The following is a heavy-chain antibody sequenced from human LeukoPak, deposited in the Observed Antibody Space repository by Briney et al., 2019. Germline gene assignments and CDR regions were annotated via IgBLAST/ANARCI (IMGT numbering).Heavy chain of an antibody. J-gene: IGHJ6*02. Sequence: QPGGSLRLSCAASGFTFSSYWMSWVRQAPGKGLEWVANIKQDGSENYYVDSVNGRFTISRDNAKNSLYLQMNSLRAEDTAVYYCARDPVSYYGSGSYYPQYYYYYGMDVWGQGTTVTVSS. V-gene: IGHV3-7*01. CDR3: ARDPVSYYGSGSYYPQYYYYYGMDV. CDR1: GFTFSSYW. D-gene: IGHD3-10*01. CDR2: IKQDGSEN.